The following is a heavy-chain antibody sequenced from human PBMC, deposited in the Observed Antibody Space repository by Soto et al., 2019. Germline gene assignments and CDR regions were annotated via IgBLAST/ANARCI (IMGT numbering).Heavy chain of an antibody. CDR3: ARDFYATYRYFDL. J-gene: IGHJ2*01. V-gene: IGHV3-21*01. CDR2: ITSSNNYYT. D-gene: IGHD2-2*01. CDR1: GFMFSSNT. Sequence: EVQLVESGGGLVKPGGSLRLSCAASGFMFSSNTMNWVRQAPGKGLEWVSSITSSNNYYTYYADSVKGRFTISRDNAKNSLYLQMNSLRAEDTAVYYCARDFYATYRYFDLWGRGTLVTVSS.